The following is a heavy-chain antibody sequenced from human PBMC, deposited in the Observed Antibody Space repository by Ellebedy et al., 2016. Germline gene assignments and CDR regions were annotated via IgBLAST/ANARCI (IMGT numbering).Heavy chain of an antibody. CDR3: ARQGPYGDCDY. CDR2: ISDSSSSI. J-gene: IGHJ4*02. V-gene: IGHV3-21*06. CDR1: GFTFSNYS. D-gene: IGHD4-17*01. Sequence: GESLKISCAASGFTFSNYSMNWVRQAPGKGLEWVSFISDSSSSIHYADSVKGRFTISRDNAKNSLFLQMNSLRAEDTAVYFCARQGPYGDCDYWGQGTLVTVSS.